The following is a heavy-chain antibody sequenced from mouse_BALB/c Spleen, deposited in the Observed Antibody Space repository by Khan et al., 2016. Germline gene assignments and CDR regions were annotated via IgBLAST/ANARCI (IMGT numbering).Heavy chain of an antibody. D-gene: IGHD2-1*01. CDR1: GFTFSSYA. CDR2: ISSGGST. CDR3: ARGRDGNYVTVPFAY. V-gene: IGHV5-6-5*01. Sequence: EVELVESGGGLVKPGGSLKLSCAASGFTFSSYAMSWVRQTPEKRLEWVASISSGGSTYYPDSVKGRFTISRDNARNILYLQMSSLRSEDTAMYXCARGRDGNYVTVPFAYWGQGTLVTVSA. J-gene: IGHJ3*01.